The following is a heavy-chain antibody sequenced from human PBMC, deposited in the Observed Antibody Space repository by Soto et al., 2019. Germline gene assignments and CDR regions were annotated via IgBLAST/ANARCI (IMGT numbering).Heavy chain of an antibody. D-gene: IGHD3-9*01. CDR1: GFTFSSYW. J-gene: IGHJ6*02. CDR2: INSDGSST. Sequence: GGSLRLSCAASGFTFSSYWMHWVRQAPGKGLVWVSRINSDGSSTSYADSVKGRFTISRDNAKNTLYLQMNSLRAEDTAVYYYARDFDHYYYYGMDVWGQGTTVTVSS. CDR3: ARDFDHYYYYGMDV. V-gene: IGHV3-74*01.